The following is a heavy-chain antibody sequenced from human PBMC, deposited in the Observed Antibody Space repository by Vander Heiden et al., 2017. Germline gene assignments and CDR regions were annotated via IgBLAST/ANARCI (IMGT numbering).Heavy chain of an antibody. J-gene: IGHJ4*02. CDR1: GFTLHDYA. D-gene: IGHD6-19*01. CDR2: ISWGSGSI. CDR3: AKVLYSSGWYHPFDY. Sequence: EVQLVESGGGLVQPGRSLRLSCAATGFTLHDYAMHWVRQAPGKGLEWVSGISWGSGSIAYADSVKGRFTISRDTVQNSLYLQMNSLRPEDTALYYCAKVLYSSGWYHPFDYWGLGTLVTVSS. V-gene: IGHV3-9*01.